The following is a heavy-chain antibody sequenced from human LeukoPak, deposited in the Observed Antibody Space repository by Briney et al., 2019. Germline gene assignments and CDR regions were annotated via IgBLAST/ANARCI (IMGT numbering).Heavy chain of an antibody. J-gene: IGHJ4*02. V-gene: IGHV4-59*08. Sequence: SETLSLTCSASGDSISSFYWNWIRQPPGKRLEWIGNFHYTGSSNYNPSLKSRVTLSIDTSRRQFFLKLSSVTAADTAVYYCVLAPNSNWFDFWGQGTLVTVSS. CDR2: FHYTGSS. CDR1: GDSISSFY. D-gene: IGHD2-8*01. CDR3: VLAPNSNWFDF.